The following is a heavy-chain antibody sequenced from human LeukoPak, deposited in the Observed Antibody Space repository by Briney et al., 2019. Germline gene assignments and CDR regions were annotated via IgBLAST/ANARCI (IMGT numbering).Heavy chain of an antibody. CDR1: GYTFTSYG. D-gene: IGHD6-19*01. J-gene: IGHJ3*02. CDR3: ARDTDSIAVAGDAFDI. Sequence: ASVKVSCKASGYTFTSYGISWVRQAPGQGLEWMGWIGAYNGNTNYAQKLQGRVIMTTDTSTSTAYMELRSLRSDDTAVYYCARDTDSIAVAGDAFDIWGQGTMVTVSS. V-gene: IGHV1-18*01. CDR2: IGAYNGNT.